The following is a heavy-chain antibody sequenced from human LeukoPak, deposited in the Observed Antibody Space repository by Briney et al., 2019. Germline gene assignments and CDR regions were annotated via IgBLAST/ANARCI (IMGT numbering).Heavy chain of an antibody. V-gene: IGHV3-74*01. Sequence: GGSLRLSCAASGFTFSSYLMHWVRQAPGKGLVWVSRIKSDGKTNYADSVKGRFTISRDNAKNTVSLQMNSLRAEDTGVYYCARAPSEIGGYYPEYFRHWGQGTLVTVSS. J-gene: IGHJ1*01. D-gene: IGHD3-22*01. CDR3: ARAPSEIGGYYPEYFRH. CDR1: GFTFSSYL. CDR2: IKSDGKT.